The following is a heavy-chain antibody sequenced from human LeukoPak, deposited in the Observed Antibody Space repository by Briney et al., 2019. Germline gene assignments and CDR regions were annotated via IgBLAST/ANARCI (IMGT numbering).Heavy chain of an antibody. J-gene: IGHJ5*02. D-gene: IGHD6-19*01. CDR1: GFTFSSYA. Sequence: GRSLRLSCAASGFTFSSYAMHWVRQAPGKGLEWVAVISYDGSNKYYADSVKGRFTISRDNSKNTLYLQMNSLRAEDTAVYYCARVRGYSSGWYPWFDPWGQGTLVTVSS. CDR3: ARVRGYSSGWYPWFDP. V-gene: IGHV3-30-3*01. CDR2: ISYDGSNK.